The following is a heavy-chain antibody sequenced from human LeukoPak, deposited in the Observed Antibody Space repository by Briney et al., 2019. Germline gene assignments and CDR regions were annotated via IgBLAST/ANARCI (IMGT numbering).Heavy chain of an antibody. D-gene: IGHD3-10*01. CDR2: IRYDGSNK. CDR3: ETEVVHAYYRLVDY. V-gene: IGHV3-30*02. CDR1: GFTFSSYG. Sequence: GGSLRLSCAASGFTFSSYGMHWVRQAPGKGLEWVAFIRYDGSNKYYADSVKGRFTISRDNSKNTLYLQMNSLRAEDTAVYYCETEVVHAYYRLVDYWGQGTLVTVSS. J-gene: IGHJ4*02.